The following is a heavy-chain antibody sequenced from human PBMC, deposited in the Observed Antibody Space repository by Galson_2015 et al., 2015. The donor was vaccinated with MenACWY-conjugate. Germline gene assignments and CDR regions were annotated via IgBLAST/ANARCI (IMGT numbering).Heavy chain of an antibody. CDR3: ARDPNIAAGGTLDY. CDR2: INAGNGNT. V-gene: IGHV1-3*01. Sequence: SVKVSCKASGYTFTSYAMHWVRQAPGQRLEWMGWINAGNGNTKYSQKFQGRVTISRDTYASTAYMELSSLRSEDTAVYYCARDPNIAAGGTLDYWGQGTLVTVSS. D-gene: IGHD6-13*01. J-gene: IGHJ4*02. CDR1: GYTFTSYA.